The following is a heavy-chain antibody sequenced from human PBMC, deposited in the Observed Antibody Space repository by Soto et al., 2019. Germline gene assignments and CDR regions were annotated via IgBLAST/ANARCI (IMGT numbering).Heavy chain of an antibody. CDR3: ATSPGRQRDYSSSWGGNWVDP. D-gene: IGHD6-13*01. Sequence: QLQLQESGPGLVKPSETLSLTCTVSGGSISSSSYYWGWIRQPPGKGLEWIGSIYYSGSTYYNPSLKSRVTVSGDPSKDQCSLKPRSVTAAGTAVYYRATSPGRQRDYSSSWGGNWVDPWGKGTLATVSS. J-gene: IGHJ5*02. CDR1: GGSISSSSYY. V-gene: IGHV4-39*01. CDR2: IYYSGST.